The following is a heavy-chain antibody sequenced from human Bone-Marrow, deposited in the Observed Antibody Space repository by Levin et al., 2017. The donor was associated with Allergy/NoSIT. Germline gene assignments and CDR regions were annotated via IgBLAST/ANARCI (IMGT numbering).Heavy chain of an antibody. Sequence: GGSLRLSCAASGFTFNNYWMHWVRQAPGKGLGWVSRISADGRSITYADSVRGRFTISRDNAKNTLYLQMNSLRAEDTAVYSCARGLYTSGNYLDYWGQGALVTVSS. J-gene: IGHJ4*02. CDR2: ISADGRSI. D-gene: IGHD3-10*01. CDR3: ARGLYTSGNYLDY. CDR1: GFTFNNYW. V-gene: IGHV3-74*03.